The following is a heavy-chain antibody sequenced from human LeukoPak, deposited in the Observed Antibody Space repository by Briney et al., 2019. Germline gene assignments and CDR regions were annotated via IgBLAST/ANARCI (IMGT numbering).Heavy chain of an antibody. Sequence: SETLSLTCTVSGGSISSGGYYWSWIRQPPGKGLEWIGYIYHSGSTSYSPSLKSRVTISVDRSKNQFSLKLSSVTAADTAVYYCATNLATVTTLYYFYMDVWGKGTTVTVSS. J-gene: IGHJ6*03. CDR1: GGSISSGGYY. CDR2: IYHSGST. CDR3: ATNLATVTTLYYFYMDV. V-gene: IGHV4-30-2*01. D-gene: IGHD4-11*01.